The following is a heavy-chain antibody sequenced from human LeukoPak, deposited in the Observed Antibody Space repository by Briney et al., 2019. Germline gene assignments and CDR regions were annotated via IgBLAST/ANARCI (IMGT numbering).Heavy chain of an antibody. D-gene: IGHD6-13*01. CDR1: GFTFSSYA. CDR3: VPSPMQAAGTGVAY. CDR2: ITGSGGNT. J-gene: IGHJ4*02. Sequence: GGSLRLSCAASGFTFSSYAMSWVRQAPGKGLDWVSAITGSGGNTYYADSVKGRFTISRDNSKNTLYLQMNSLRAEDTAVYYCVPSPMQAAGTGVAYWGQGTLVTVSS. V-gene: IGHV3-23*01.